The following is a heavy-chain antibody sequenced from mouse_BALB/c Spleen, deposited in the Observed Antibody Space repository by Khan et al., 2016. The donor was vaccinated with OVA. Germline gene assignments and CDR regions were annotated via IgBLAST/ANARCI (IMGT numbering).Heavy chain of an antibody. CDR1: GYIFTSFW. J-gene: IGHJ2*01. V-gene: IGHV1S132*01. CDR2: IYPGTGST. D-gene: IGHD1-1*01. Sequence: VQLQESGAELVRPGASVKLSCKTSGYIFTSFWIHWVKQRPGQGLEWIARIYPGTGSTFYNENFKGKAILTADKSSRTAYMQHSRLKSEDSDVYFCARPYVSIHYFDYWGQGTTLTVSS. CDR3: ARPYVSIHYFDY.